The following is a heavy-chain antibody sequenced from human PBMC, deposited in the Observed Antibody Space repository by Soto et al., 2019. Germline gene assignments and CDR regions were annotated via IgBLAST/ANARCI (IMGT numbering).Heavy chain of an antibody. V-gene: IGHV2-5*02. CDR3: ARTSRGYSSTKMVEWTVRWFDP. D-gene: IGHD6-13*01. CDR2: IYWDDDK. Sequence: QITLKESGPTLVKPTQTLTLTCTFSGFSLSTSGVGVGWIRQPPGKALEWLALIYWDDDKRYSPSLKSRLTITKDTSKNQVVLTMTNMDPVDTATYYCARTSRGYSSTKMVEWTVRWFDPWGQGTLVTVSS. CDR1: GFSLSTSGVG. J-gene: IGHJ5*02.